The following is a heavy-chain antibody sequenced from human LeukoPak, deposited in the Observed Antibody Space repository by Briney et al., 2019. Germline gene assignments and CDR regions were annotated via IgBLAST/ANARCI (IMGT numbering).Heavy chain of an antibody. V-gene: IGHV3-66*01. CDR3: ASDSSGYGHFDY. D-gene: IGHD3-22*01. CDR1: GFTVSSNY. Sequence: GGSLRLSCAASGFTVSSNYMSWVRQAPGKGLEWVSVIYSGGSTYYADSVKGRFTISRDNSKNTLYLQMNSLRAEDTAVYYCASDSSGYGHFDYWGQGTLVTVSS. CDR2: IYSGGST. J-gene: IGHJ4*02.